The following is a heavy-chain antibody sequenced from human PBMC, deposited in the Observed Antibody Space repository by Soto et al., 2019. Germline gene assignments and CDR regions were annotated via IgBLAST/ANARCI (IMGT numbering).Heavy chain of an antibody. D-gene: IGHD1-7*01. Sequence: SETLSLTCTVSGDTITSFSWNWIRQSAGKGLEWIGRISTTGNTHYDPSLESRVTMSLDTSKNQFSLKLTSVTAADTAVYYCEGESGENWSYEAYWGQGTLVTVSS. J-gene: IGHJ4*02. CDR1: GDTITSFS. CDR2: ISTTGNT. CDR3: EGESGENWSYEAY. V-gene: IGHV4-4*07.